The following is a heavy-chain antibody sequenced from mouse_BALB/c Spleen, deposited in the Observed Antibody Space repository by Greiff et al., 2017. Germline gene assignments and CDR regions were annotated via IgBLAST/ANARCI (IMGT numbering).Heavy chain of an antibody. CDR1: GFTFSNYW. CDR3: TRVGRDYYAMDY. J-gene: IGHJ4*01. V-gene: IGHV6-6*02. D-gene: IGHD4-1*01. Sequence: EVKLVESGGGLVQPGGSMKLSCVASGFTFSNYWMNWVRQSPEKGLEWVAEIRLKSNNYATHYAESVKGRFTISRDDSKSSVYLQMNNLRAEDTGIYYCTRVGRDYYAMDYWGQGTSVTVSS. CDR2: IRLKSNNYAT.